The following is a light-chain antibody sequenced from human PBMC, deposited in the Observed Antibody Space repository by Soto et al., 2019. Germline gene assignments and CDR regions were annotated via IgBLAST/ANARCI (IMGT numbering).Light chain of an antibody. V-gene: IGKV3-20*01. J-gene: IGKJ4*01. CDR1: QSVSSSSY. CDR3: QQYGSSLT. CDR2: GAS. Sequence: EIVLTQSPGTLSLSPGERATLSCRASQSVSSSSYLAWYQQKPGQAPRLLIYGASSRATGIPDRFSGSGSGTDFALTISRLEPEDFAVYDCQQYGSSLTIGGGTKVEIK.